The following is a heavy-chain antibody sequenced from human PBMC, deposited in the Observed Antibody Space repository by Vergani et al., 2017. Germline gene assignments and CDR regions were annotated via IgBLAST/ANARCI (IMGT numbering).Heavy chain of an antibody. CDR3: ARNVRDGYNKD. J-gene: IGHJ4*02. Sequence: VQLVESGGGVVQPGGSLRLSCAASGFTFDDYAMHWVRQAPGKGLEWVSLISGDGGSTYYADSVKGRFTISRDNSKNSLYLQMNSLRAEDTAVYYCARNVRDGYNKDWGQGTLVTVSS. V-gene: IGHV3-43*02. CDR1: GFTFDDYA. CDR2: ISGDGGST. D-gene: IGHD5-24*01.